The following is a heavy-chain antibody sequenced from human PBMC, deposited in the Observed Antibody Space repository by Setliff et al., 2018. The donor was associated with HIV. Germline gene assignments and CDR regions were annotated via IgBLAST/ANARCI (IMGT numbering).Heavy chain of an antibody. Sequence: SQTLSLTCTVSGASIRGFHWTWVRQSPGKGLEWIGHIFYNGDTTYNPSLKSRLTMSVDTSNRQFSLKLTSVTAADGAVYYCARQVSIPGVAVTPLDYWGQGSLVTVSS. CDR3: ARQVSIPGVAVTPLDY. CDR2: IFYNGDT. V-gene: IGHV4-59*08. J-gene: IGHJ4*02. CDR1: GASIRGFH. D-gene: IGHD3-3*01.